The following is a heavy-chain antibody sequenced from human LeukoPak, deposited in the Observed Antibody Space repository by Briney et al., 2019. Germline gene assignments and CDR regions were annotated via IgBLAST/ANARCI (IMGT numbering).Heavy chain of an antibody. CDR2: ISYSGST. CDR3: ARGLTARSSAWLDY. Sequence: PSETLSLTCTVSGCTISSSDYDWSCIRQHPGQGLERNGYISYSGSTYYNSSINTLVTISADTSTKQFSLRLTSVTAADTGVYYCARGLTARSSAWLDYWGQGILVTVSS. J-gene: IGHJ4*02. V-gene: IGHV4-31*01. D-gene: IGHD6-13*01. CDR1: GCTISSSDYD.